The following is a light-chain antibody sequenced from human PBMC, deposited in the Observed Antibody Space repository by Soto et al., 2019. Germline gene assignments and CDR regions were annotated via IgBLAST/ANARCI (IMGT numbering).Light chain of an antibody. Sequence: IQMTQTHSTLSASVGDRVTITCRASQSISNSLAWYQQKQGKAPKLLIYKASNLEGGVPSRFSGSGSGTEFTLTISSLRPDDFATYYCQQYHNYAYTFGQGTKV. CDR2: KAS. CDR1: QSISNS. V-gene: IGKV1-5*03. J-gene: IGKJ1*01. CDR3: QQYHNYAYT.